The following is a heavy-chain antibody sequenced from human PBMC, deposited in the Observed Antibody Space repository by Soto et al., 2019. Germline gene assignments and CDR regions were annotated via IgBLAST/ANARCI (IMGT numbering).Heavy chain of an antibody. J-gene: IGHJ2*01. V-gene: IGHV1-69*01. CDR3: ARDRDGYNYWYFDL. D-gene: IGHD5-12*01. CDR2: IILIYGTA. CDR1: GGTFSKYT. Sequence: QVQLVQSGAEVKKPGSSVKVSCKVSGGTFSKYTINWVRQAAGQGLEWMAGIILIYGTANYAQNSQGRIPVTADESTTTAYMELRGLRSEDTAVYYCARDRDGYNYWYFDLGGRGSLITVSS.